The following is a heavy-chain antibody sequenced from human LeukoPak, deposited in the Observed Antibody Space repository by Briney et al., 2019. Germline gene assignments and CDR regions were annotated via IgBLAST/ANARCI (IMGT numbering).Heavy chain of an antibody. D-gene: IGHD6-13*01. CDR3: AKARIAAAGGGVDY. J-gene: IGHJ4*02. CDR1: GFTFSSYA. V-gene: IGHV3-23*01. Sequence: GGSLRLSCAASGFTFSSYAMSWVRQAPGKGLEWVPAISGSGGSTDYADSVKGRFTISRDNSKNTLYLQMNSLRAEDTAVYYCAKARIAAAGGGVDYWGQGTLVTVSS. CDR2: ISGSGGST.